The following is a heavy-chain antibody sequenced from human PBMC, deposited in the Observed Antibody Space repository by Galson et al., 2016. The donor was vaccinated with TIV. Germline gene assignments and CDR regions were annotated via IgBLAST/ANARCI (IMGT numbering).Heavy chain of an antibody. CDR1: PESVTGYY. CDR2: INHRGTS. Sequence: ETLSLTCAVTPESVTGYYWSWIRQSPGKGLEWIGEINHRGTSKYNPSLASRVTILVDTPKSQFSLSLTSVTAADTAVYYCARGRVVPRRTDYYYAMAVWGQGTAVIVSS. J-gene: IGHJ6*02. D-gene: IGHD1-14*01. CDR3: ARGRVVPRRTDYYYAMAV. V-gene: IGHV4-34*01.